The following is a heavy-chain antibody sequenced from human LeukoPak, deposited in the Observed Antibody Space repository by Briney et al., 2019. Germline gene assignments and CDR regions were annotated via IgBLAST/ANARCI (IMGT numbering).Heavy chain of an antibody. CDR3: ASSRSGWIYFDY. V-gene: IGHV3-30*15. CDR2: ISYDGNNE. CDR1: GFTFSSYA. D-gene: IGHD6-19*01. J-gene: IGHJ4*02. Sequence: GGSLRLSCAASGFTFSSYAMHWVRQAPGKGLEWVAVISYDGNNEYYADSVKGRFTISRDNSKNTLYLQMSSLRVEDTAVYYCASSRSGWIYFDYWGQGTLVTVSS.